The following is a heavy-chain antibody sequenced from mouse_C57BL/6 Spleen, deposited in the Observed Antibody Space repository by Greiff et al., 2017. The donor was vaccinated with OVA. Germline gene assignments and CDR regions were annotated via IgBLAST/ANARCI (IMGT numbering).Heavy chain of an antibody. D-gene: IGHD1-1*01. CDR2: INPTIGVT. Sequence: VQLQQPGPELVKPGASVKLSCKASGYTFTDYKMPWVKQSPGKGLEWIGYINPTIGVTSSNQKFKGKATLTVNTSSSTAYMKLRSLTSEDAAGDYCARPTYYGRTPDYWGQGTTLTVSS. J-gene: IGHJ2*01. CDR3: ARPTYYGRTPDY. V-gene: IGHV1-22*01. CDR1: GYTFTDYK.